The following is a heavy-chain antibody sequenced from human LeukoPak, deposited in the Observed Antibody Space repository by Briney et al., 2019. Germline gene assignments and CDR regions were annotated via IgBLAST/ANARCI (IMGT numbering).Heavy chain of an antibody. J-gene: IGHJ6*03. D-gene: IGHD3-16*02. CDR2: ISGSGGST. V-gene: IGHV3-23*01. CDR1: GFTFSSYA. CDR3: AKDYRSGYYYYYMDV. Sequence: GGSLRLSFAASGFTFSSYAISWVRQAPGKWLELVSAISGSGGSTYYADSVKGRFTISRDNSKNTLYLQMNSLRAEDTAVYYCAKDYRSGYYYYYMDVWGKGTTATVSS.